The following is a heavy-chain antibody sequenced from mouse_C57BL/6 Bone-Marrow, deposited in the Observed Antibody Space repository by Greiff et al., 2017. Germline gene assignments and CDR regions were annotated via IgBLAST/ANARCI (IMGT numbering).Heavy chain of an antibody. CDR1: GYTFTSYG. Sequence: VQRVESGAELARPGASVKLSCKASGYTFTSYGISWVKQRTGQGLEWIGEIYPRSGNTYYNEKFKGKATLTADKSSSTAYMELRSLTSEDSAVYFCANLWLRRRRCAYWGQGTLVTVSA. CDR2: IYPRSGNT. D-gene: IGHD2-2*01. V-gene: IGHV1-81*01. J-gene: IGHJ3*01. CDR3: ANLWLRRRRCAY.